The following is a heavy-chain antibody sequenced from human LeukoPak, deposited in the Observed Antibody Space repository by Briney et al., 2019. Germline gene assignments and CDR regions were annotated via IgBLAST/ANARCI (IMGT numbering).Heavy chain of an antibody. V-gene: IGHV4-59*01. CDR2: IYYSGST. CDR1: GGSISSYY. Sequence: SETLSLTCTVSGGSISSYYWSWIRQPPGKGLEWIGYIYYSGSTNYNPSLKSRVTISVDTSKNQFSLKLSSVTAADTAVYYCAREKYNWNYGGNWFDPWGQGTLVTVSS. D-gene: IGHD1-7*01. CDR3: AREKYNWNYGGNWFDP. J-gene: IGHJ5*02.